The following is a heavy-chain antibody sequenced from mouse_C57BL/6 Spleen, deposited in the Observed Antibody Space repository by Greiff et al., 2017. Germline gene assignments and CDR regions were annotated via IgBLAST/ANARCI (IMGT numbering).Heavy chain of an antibody. D-gene: IGHD2-4*01. CDR1: GYSFTGYF. Sequence: EVQLQQSGPELVKPGDSVKISCTASGYSFTGYFMNWVMQSHGKSLEWIGRINPYNGDTFYNQKFKGKATLTVDKSSSTAHMELRSLTSEDSAVYYCARKCDYDWYFDVWGTGTTVTVSS. J-gene: IGHJ1*03. V-gene: IGHV1-20*01. CDR2: INPYNGDT. CDR3: ARKCDYDWYFDV.